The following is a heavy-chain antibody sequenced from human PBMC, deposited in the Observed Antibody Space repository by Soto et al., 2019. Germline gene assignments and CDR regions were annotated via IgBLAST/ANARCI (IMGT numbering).Heavy chain of an antibody. CDR3: ARVERGTATTGVDAFDI. CDR2: MSHSGGT. Sequence: QVQLQQWGAGLLKPSETLSLTCAVYGGFVSSGNYYWSWIRQPPGKGLEWIGEMSHSGGTHLNPCLKRRVTISVDTSKTQFSLKMSSVPAADTALYYCARVERGTATTGVDAFDIWGPGTMVTVSS. D-gene: IGHD1-1*01. CDR1: GGFVSSGNYY. J-gene: IGHJ3*02. V-gene: IGHV4-34*01.